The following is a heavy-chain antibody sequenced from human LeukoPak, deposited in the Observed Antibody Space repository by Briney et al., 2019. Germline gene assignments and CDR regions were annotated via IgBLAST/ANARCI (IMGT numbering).Heavy chain of an antibody. CDR1: GGSISSYY. CDR3: AREGGSGSYYAFDY. J-gene: IGHJ4*02. Sequence: PSETLSLTCTVSGGSISSYYWSWIRQPPGKGLEWIGYIYYSGNTNYNPSLKSRVTISLDTSKNQFSLRLSSVTAADTAVYYCAREGGSGSYYAFDYWGQGTLVTVSS. D-gene: IGHD1-26*01. V-gene: IGHV4-59*01. CDR2: IYYSGNT.